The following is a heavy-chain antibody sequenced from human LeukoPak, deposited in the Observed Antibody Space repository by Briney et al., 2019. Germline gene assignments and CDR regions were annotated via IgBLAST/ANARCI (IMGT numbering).Heavy chain of an antibody. D-gene: IGHD3-10*01. J-gene: IGHJ4*02. Sequence: GSLRLSCAASGFTFSSYWMSWVRQAPGKGLEWIGYIYYSGSTYYNPSLKSRVTISVDTSKNQFSLKLSSVTAADTAVYYCARAGYTVRGVDYWGQGTLVTVSS. CDR3: ARAGYTVRGVDY. CDR1: GFTFSSYW. V-gene: IGHV4-59*06. CDR2: IYYSGST.